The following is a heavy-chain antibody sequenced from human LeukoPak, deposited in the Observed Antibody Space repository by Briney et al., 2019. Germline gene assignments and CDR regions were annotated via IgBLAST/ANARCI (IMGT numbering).Heavy chain of an antibody. D-gene: IGHD3-10*01. Sequence: GASVKVSCKASGYTFTRYDINWVRQATGQGLEWMGWMNPNSGNTGYAQNFQGKVTMTRNTSISTAYMELSRLRSEDTAVYYCARGSGRGVIKYWGQGTLVTVSS. CDR1: GYTFTRYD. J-gene: IGHJ4*02. CDR3: ARGSGRGVIKY. CDR2: MNPNSGNT. V-gene: IGHV1-8*01.